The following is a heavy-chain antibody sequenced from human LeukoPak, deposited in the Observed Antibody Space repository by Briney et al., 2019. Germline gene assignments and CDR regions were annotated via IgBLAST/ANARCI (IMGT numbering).Heavy chain of an antibody. D-gene: IGHD1-26*01. CDR1: GGSFSGYY. J-gene: IGHJ3*02. CDR3: ARPGAGVGATWVDAFDI. V-gene: IGHV4-34*01. CDR2: INHGGST. Sequence: SETLSLTCAVYGGSFSGYYWSWIRQPPGKGLEWIGEINHGGSTNYNPSLESRVTISVDTSKNQFSLKLSSVAAAVTAVYYCARPGAGVGATWVDAFDIWGQGTMVTVSS.